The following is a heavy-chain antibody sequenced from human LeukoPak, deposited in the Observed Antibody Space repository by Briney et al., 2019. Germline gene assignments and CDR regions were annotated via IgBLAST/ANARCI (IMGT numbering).Heavy chain of an antibody. Sequence: PSETLSLTCTVSGGSISSYYWSWIRQPPGKGLEWIGYIYYSGSTNYNPSLKSRVTISVDTSKNQFSLRLSSVTAADTAVYYCARDEYIHGDLTNFDSWGQGTLVIVTS. D-gene: IGHD4-17*01. CDR1: GGSISSYY. V-gene: IGHV4-59*01. J-gene: IGHJ4*02. CDR2: IYYSGST. CDR3: ARDEYIHGDLTNFDS.